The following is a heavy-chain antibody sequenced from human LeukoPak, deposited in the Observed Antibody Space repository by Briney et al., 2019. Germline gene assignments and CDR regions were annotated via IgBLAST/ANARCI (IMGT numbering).Heavy chain of an antibody. Sequence: PSETLSLTCAVYGGSFSGYYWSWIRQPPGKGLEWIGEINHSGSTNYKPSLKSRVTISVDASKNQFSLKLSSVTAADTAVYYCARGRRQYTYDYYYYMDVWGKGTTVTVSS. V-gene: IGHV4-34*01. D-gene: IGHD4-11*01. CDR3: ARGRRQYTYDYYYYMDV. J-gene: IGHJ6*03. CDR1: GGSFSGYY. CDR2: INHSGST.